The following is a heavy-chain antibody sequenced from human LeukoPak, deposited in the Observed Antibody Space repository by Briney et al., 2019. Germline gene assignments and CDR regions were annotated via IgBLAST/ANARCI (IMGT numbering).Heavy chain of an antibody. Sequence: GGSLRLSCAASGFTFSSYAMHWVRQAPGKGLEWVAVISYDGSNKYYADSVKGRFTISRDNSKNTLYLQMNSLRAEDTAVYYCAAVVVPAASGFDCWGQGTLVTVSS. J-gene: IGHJ4*02. CDR1: GFTFSSYA. D-gene: IGHD2-2*01. CDR2: ISYDGSNK. V-gene: IGHV3-30-3*01. CDR3: AAVVVPAASGFDC.